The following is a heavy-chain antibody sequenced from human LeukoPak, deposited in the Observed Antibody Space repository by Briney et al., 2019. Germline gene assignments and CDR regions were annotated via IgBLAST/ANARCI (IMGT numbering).Heavy chain of an antibody. V-gene: IGHV1-69*05. CDR2: IIPIFGTA. J-gene: IGHJ4*02. CDR1: GGTFSSYA. Sequence: ASVKVSCKASGGTFSSYAISWVRQAPGQGLEWMGRIIPIFGTANYAQKFQGRVTITTDESTSTAYMELSGLRSEDTAVYYCARVDPLVGAIDYWGQGTLVTVSS. CDR3: ARVDPLVGAIDY. D-gene: IGHD1-26*01.